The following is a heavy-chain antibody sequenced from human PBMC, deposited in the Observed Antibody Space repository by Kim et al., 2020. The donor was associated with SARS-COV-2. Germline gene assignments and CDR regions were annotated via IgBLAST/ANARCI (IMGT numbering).Heavy chain of an antibody. CDR3: ARDGVWNLADY. J-gene: IGHJ4*02. D-gene: IGHD1-7*01. CDR2: IYHSGST. V-gene: IGHV4-30-2*01. CDR1: GGSISSGGYS. Sequence: SQTPSLTCAVSGGSISSGGYSWSWIRQPPGKGLEWIGYIYHSGSTYYNPSLKSRVTISVDGSKNQFSLKLSSVTAADTAVYYCARDGVWNLADYWGQGTLVTVSS.